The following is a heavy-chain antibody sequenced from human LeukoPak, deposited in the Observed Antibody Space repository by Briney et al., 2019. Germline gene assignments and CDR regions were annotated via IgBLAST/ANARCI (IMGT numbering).Heavy chain of an antibody. CDR3: AKSRCFNGVCYTGVVGHFDH. J-gene: IGHJ4*02. CDR1: GGTFSSYA. Sequence: SVKVSCKASGGTFSSYAISWVRQAPGQGLEWMGGIIPIFGTANYAQKFQGRVTITADESTSTAYMELSSLRSEDTALYYCAKSRCFNGVCYTGVVGHFDHWGQGALVTVSS. V-gene: IGHV1-69*13. D-gene: IGHD2-8*01. CDR2: IIPIFGTA.